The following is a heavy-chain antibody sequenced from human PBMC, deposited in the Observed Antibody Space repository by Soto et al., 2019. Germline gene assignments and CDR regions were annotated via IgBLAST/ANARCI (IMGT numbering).Heavy chain of an antibody. CDR1: GYTFTSYY. CDR2: IYPSGGST. D-gene: IGHD4-17*01. J-gene: IGHJ4*02. CDR3: ARPKKRGDYGAPDS. V-gene: IGHV1-46*01. Sequence: QVQLVQSGAEVKKPGASVKVSCKASGYTFTSYYMHWVRQAPGQGPEWMGIIYPSGGSTSYAQKFQDRVTMTRDTSTTTVYMELRSLRSEDTAVYFCARPKKRGDYGAPDSWGQGTLVIVSS.